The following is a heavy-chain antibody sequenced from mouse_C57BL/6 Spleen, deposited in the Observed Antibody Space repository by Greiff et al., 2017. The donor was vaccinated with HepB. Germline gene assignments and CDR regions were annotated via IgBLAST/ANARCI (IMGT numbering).Heavy chain of an antibody. CDR1: GFTFSSYA. Sequence: EVHLVESGGGLVKPGGSLKLSCAASGFTFSSYAMSRVRQTPEKRLEWVATISDGGSYTYYPDNVKGRFTISRDNAKNNLYLQMSHLKSEDTAMYYCARDRDLDFDYWGQGTTLTVSS. CDR2: ISDGGSYT. CDR3: ARDRDLDFDY. V-gene: IGHV5-4*01. J-gene: IGHJ2*01.